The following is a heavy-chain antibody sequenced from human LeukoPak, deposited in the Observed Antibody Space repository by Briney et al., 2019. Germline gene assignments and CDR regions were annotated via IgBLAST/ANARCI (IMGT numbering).Heavy chain of an antibody. V-gene: IGHV4-34*01. J-gene: IGHJ3*02. CDR3: ARESRTCYYGSGSLADAFDI. CDR1: GGSFSGYY. D-gene: IGHD3-10*01. Sequence: SETLSLTCAVYGGSFSGYYWSWIRQPPGKGLEWIGEINHSGSTNYNPSLKSRVTISVDTSKNQFSLKLSSVTAADTAVYYCARESRTCYYGSGSLADAFDIWGQGTMVTVSS. CDR2: INHSGST.